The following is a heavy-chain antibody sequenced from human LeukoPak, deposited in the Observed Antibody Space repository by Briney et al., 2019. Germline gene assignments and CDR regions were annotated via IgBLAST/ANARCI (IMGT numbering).Heavy chain of an antibody. J-gene: IGHJ4*02. D-gene: IGHD5-24*01. CDR3: ASRDGPQGAFDY. Sequence: VASVRVSCKASGFTFTGYYIHWGRQAPGQGLEWMGWINPNSGVTNYAQKFQGRVTMTSDTSFSTAYMELSRLTSDDTAVYYCASRDGPQGAFDYWGQGTPVTVSS. CDR2: INPNSGVT. CDR1: GFTFTGYY. V-gene: IGHV1-2*02.